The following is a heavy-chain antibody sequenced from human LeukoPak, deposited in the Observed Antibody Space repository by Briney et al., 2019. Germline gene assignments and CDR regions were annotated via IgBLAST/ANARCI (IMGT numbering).Heavy chain of an antibody. Sequence: SETLSLTCTVSGGSLRRADYFWGWIRQSPGKGLEWIGSIYHSGSTYYNPSLQSRVTKSVDTSKNQFSLKLSSVTAADTAVYYCARHTSSSGWYDYWGQGTLVTVSS. J-gene: IGHJ4*02. D-gene: IGHD6-19*01. CDR3: ARHTSSSGWYDY. V-gene: IGHV4-39*01. CDR1: GGSLRRADYF. CDR2: IYHSGST.